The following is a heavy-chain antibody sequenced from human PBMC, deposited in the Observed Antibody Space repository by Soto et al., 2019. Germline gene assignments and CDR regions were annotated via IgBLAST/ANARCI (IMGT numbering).Heavy chain of an antibody. D-gene: IGHD3-16*01. CDR1: GGSISSDNY. J-gene: IGHJ4*02. CDR3: AREGGESSDGLYYFDS. CDR2: IYYSGNT. Sequence: SETLSLTCTVSGGSISSDNYWSWIRQPPGKGLEWIGHIYYSGNTDYNPSLKSRLAISIDTSKNQFSLKLSSVTAADTAVYFCAREGGESSDGLYYFDSWGQGSLVTVSS. V-gene: IGHV4-30-4*01.